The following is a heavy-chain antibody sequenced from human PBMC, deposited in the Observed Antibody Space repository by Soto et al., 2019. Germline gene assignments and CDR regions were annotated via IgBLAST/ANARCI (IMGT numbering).Heavy chain of an antibody. CDR2: IYWDDDK. CDR3: VQSRCGGDCLQSYSSHSYYGLDV. D-gene: IGHD2-21*02. J-gene: IGHJ6*01. Sequence: QITLKESGPPLVKPTQTLTLTCTFSGLSLSTTGVGVGWIRQPPGKALEWLALIYWDDDKRYSPSLKSRLTITKDTSKNQVVLTMTNMDPVDTATYYCVQSRCGGDCLQSYSSHSYYGLDVW. CDR1: GLSLSTTGVG. V-gene: IGHV2-5*02.